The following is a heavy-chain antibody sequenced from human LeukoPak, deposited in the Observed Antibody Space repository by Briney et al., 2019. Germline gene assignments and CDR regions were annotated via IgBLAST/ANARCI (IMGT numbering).Heavy chain of an antibody. J-gene: IGHJ5*02. CDR3: ARDTPLGYCSGGSCYSEYWFDP. Sequence: GGSLRLSCAASGFTFSSYAMSWVRQAPGKGLEWVSAISGSGGSTYYADSVKGRFTISRDNSKNTLYLQMNSLRAEDTAVYYCARDTPLGYCSGGSCYSEYWFDPWGQGTLVTVSS. CDR1: GFTFSSYA. V-gene: IGHV3-23*01. D-gene: IGHD2-15*01. CDR2: ISGSGGST.